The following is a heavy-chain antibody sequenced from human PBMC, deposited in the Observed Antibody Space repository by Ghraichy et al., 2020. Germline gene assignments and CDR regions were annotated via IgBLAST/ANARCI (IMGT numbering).Heavy chain of an antibody. J-gene: IGHJ2*01. D-gene: IGHD6-13*01. CDR1: GGSISSYY. CDR2: IYYSGST. V-gene: IGHV4-59*01. Sequence: SETLSLTCTVSGGSISSYYWSWIRQPPGKGLEWIGYIYYSGSTNYNPSLKSRVTISVDTSKNQFSLKLSSVTAADTAVYYCARAYSSSWDHWYFDLWGRGTLVTVSS. CDR3: ARAYSSSWDHWYFDL.